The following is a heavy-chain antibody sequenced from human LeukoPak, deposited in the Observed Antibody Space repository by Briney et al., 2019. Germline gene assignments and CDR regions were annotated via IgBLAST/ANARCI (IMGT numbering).Heavy chain of an antibody. J-gene: IGHJ4*02. CDR1: GFTFSSYG. V-gene: IGHV3-30*02. CDR2: IQSDGINK. Sequence: GGSLRLSCAASGFTFSSYGMHWVRQTPDKGLEWVAFIQSDGINKYYADSVKGRFTISRDNSKNTLYLQMDSLRAEDTAMYYCAKCPLKNSYGSIYFDCWGQGTLVTVSS. CDR3: AKCPLKNSYGSIYFDC. D-gene: IGHD5-18*01.